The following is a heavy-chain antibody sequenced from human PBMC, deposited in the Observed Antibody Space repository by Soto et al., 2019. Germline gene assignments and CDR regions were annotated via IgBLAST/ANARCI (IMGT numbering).Heavy chain of an antibody. J-gene: IGHJ4*02. CDR1: GFTVSSNY. CDR3: ARAKWELLQLDY. V-gene: IGHV3-53*02. CDR2: IYSGGST. Sequence: EVQLVETGGGLIQPGGSLRLSCAASGFTVSSNYMSWVRQAPGKGLEWVSVIYSGGSTYYADSVKGRFTISRDNSKNTRYIQMRSLRAEDTAVYYCARAKWELLQLDYWGQGTLVTVSS. D-gene: IGHD1-26*01.